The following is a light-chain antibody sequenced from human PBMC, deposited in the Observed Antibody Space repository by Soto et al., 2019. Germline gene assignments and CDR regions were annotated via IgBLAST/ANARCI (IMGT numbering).Light chain of an antibody. J-gene: IGLJ1*01. V-gene: IGLV2-14*01. CDR2: AVT. Sequence: QSVLAQPASVSGSPGQSITISCTGTSSDVGGYNRVSWYQQYPGKAPKLIIYAVTNRPSEVSNRFSGSKSGNTASLTISGLQAADEADYYCTSYTAITSSTLYVFGTGTKVTVL. CDR1: SSDVGGYNR. CDR3: TSYTAITSSTLYV.